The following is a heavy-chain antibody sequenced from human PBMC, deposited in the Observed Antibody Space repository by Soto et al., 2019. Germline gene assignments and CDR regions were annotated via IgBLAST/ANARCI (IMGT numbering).Heavy chain of an antibody. CDR1: VFTFSSYA. J-gene: IGHJ4*02. D-gene: IGHD3-9*01. CDR2: ISGSGGST. CDR3: AKDQVGYYDILTGYYDY. V-gene: IGHV3-23*01. Sequence: PGWSLRLSCASSVFTFSSYAMSWVRQAPGKGLEWVSAISGSGGSTYYADSVKGRFTISRDNSKNTLYLQMNSLRAEDTAVYYCAKDQVGYYDILTGYYDYWGQGTPVTVSS.